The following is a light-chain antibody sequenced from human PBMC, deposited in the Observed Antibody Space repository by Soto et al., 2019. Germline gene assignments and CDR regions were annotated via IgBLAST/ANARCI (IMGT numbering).Light chain of an antibody. J-gene: IGLJ1*01. CDR3: NSYTGSTIYV. V-gene: IGLV2-18*02. CDR1: SSVVGSYNR. Sequence: QSALTQPPSVSGSPGQSVAISCTGTSSVVGSYNRVSWYQQPPGAAPKLMIYEVSNRPSGVPDRFSGSKSGNTASLTISGLQPENEANYYCNSYTGSTIYVFGTGTKVTVL. CDR2: EVS.